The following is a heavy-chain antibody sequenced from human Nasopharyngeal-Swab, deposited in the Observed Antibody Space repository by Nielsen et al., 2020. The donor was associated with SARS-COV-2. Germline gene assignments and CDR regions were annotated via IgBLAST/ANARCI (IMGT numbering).Heavy chain of an antibody. Sequence: GESLKISCAASGFTFSNFAMHWVRQAPGKGLEWVGLISYYGSHENYADSVRGRFPVFRDHSKDTVYLQMNSLRPEDTAVYYCARDSVYNFGVFIITTTFMDVWGKGTTVTVSS. V-gene: IGHV3-30*04. CDR3: ARDSVYNFGVFIITTTFMDV. CDR2: ISYYGSHE. J-gene: IGHJ6*03. D-gene: IGHD3-3*01. CDR1: GFTFSNFA.